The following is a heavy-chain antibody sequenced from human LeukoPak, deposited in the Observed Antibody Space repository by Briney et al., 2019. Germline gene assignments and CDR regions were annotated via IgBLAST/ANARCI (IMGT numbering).Heavy chain of an antibody. D-gene: IGHD5-18*01. V-gene: IGHV1-2*02. CDR3: ARDSGYSYGYAGDFVFDY. CDR2: INPNSGGT. Sequence: ASVKVSCKASGYTFTGYYMHWVRQATGQGLEWMGWINPNSGGTNYAQKFQGRVTMTRDTSISTAYMELSRLRSDDTAVYYCARDSGYSYGYAGDFVFDYWGQGTLVTVSS. J-gene: IGHJ4*02. CDR1: GYTFTGYY.